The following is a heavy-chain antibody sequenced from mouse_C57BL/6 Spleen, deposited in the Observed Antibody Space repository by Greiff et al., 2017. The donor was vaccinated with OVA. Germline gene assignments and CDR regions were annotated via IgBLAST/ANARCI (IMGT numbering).Heavy chain of an antibody. Sequence: QVQLQQSGAELVRPGASVKLSCKASGYTFTDYYINWVKQRPGQGLVWIARIYPGSGNTYYNEKFKGKATLTAEKSSSTAYMQLSSLTSEDSAVYFCARSSGSWFAYWGQGTLVTVSA. J-gene: IGHJ3*01. CDR2: IYPGSGNT. CDR1: GYTFTDYY. CDR3: ARSSGSWFAY. D-gene: IGHD3-2*02. V-gene: IGHV1-76*01.